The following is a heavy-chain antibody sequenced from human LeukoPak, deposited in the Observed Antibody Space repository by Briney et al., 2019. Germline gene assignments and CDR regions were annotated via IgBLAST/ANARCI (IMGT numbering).Heavy chain of an antibody. V-gene: IGHV3-30*18. CDR2: ISYDGTNK. CDR3: AKDGYYGSGTFPDY. J-gene: IGHJ4*02. CDR1: GFTFSSYG. D-gene: IGHD3-10*01. Sequence: GTSLRLSCVASGFTFSSYGMNWVRQAPGKGLEWVALISYDGTNKFYVDSLRGRFTISRDNSKNTLYLQMDSLRAEDTAVYYCAKDGYYGSGTFPDYWGQGTLVTVSS.